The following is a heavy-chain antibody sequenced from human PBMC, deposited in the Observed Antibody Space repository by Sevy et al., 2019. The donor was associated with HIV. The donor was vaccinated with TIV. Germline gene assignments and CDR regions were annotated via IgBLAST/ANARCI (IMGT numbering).Heavy chain of an antibody. V-gene: IGHV3-30-3*01. CDR2: IAYDGTNK. CDR3: ARDQHDYAGNLRTGWFDP. CDR1: GFTFSSYA. D-gene: IGHD4-17*01. J-gene: IGHJ5*02. Sequence: GGSLRLSCAASGFTFSSYAFHWVRQAPGKGLEWVSIIAYDGTNKYYADSVKGRFTVSGDNSKSTLYLQMNSLRTEDTAVYYCARDQHDYAGNLRTGWFDPWGQGTLVTVSS.